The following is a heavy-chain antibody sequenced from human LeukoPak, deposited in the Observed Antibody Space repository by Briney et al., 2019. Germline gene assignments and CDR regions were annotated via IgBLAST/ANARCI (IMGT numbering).Heavy chain of an antibody. Sequence: GESLKISCKGSGYSFTNYWIACVRQMPGKGLEWMGIIYPGDSDTRYSPSFQGQVTISADKSITTAYLQWNSLKASDTAMYYCARLVFDRAASTWGQGTLVTVSS. D-gene: IGHD6-13*01. CDR1: GYSFTNYW. CDR3: ARLVFDRAAST. CDR2: IYPGDSDT. J-gene: IGHJ5*02. V-gene: IGHV5-51*01.